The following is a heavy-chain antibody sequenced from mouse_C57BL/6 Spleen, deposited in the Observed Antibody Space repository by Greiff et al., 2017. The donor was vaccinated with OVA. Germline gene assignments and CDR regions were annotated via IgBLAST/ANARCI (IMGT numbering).Heavy chain of an antibody. CDR1: GFSFNTYA. CDR2: IRSKSNNYAT. CDR3: VRHGAGDYGRFAY. J-gene: IGHJ3*01. Sequence: EVQGVESGGGLVQPKGSLKLSCAASGFSFNTYAMNWVRQAPGKGLEWVARIRSKSNNYATYYADSVKDRFTISRDDSESMLYLQMNNLKTEDTAMYYCVRHGAGDYGRFAYWGQGTLVTVSA. D-gene: IGHD2-4*01. V-gene: IGHV10-1*01.